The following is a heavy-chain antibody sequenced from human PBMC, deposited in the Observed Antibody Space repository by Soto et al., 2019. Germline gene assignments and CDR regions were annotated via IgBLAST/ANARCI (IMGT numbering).Heavy chain of an antibody. V-gene: IGHV2-5*02. J-gene: IGHJ4*02. CDR2: IYWDDDK. CDR3: ARLPEDLYYFDY. Sequence: QITLKGSGPPLVKPTQTLTLTCTFSGFSLSTSGVGVGWIRQPPGKALEWLALIYWDDDKRYSPSLKSRLTITKDTAKNQVVLTMTHMDPVDTATYYCARLPEDLYYFDYWGQGTLVTVSS. D-gene: IGHD2-15*01. CDR1: GFSLSTSGVG.